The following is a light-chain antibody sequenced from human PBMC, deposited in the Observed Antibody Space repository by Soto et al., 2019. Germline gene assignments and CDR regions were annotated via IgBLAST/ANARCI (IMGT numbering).Light chain of an antibody. CDR2: GIS. Sequence: IVLTHSPGTLSLSPAERATLSCRASHTISSSYLAWYQQKPGQAPRLLMYGISRRATGIPDRFSGSGSGTDFTLTITRLEPEDFAVYYCQQYVTSSTRTFGQGTKADIK. CDR1: HTISSSY. V-gene: IGKV3-20*01. CDR3: QQYVTSSTRT. J-gene: IGKJ1*01.